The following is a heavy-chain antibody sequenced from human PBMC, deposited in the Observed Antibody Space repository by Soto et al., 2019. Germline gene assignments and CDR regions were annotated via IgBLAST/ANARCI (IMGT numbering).Heavy chain of an antibody. Sequence: GGSLRLSCAASGFTFSSYAMHWVRQAPGKGLEWVSVISGGGGSKYYADSVKGRFTISRDNSKNTLYLQMNSLRAEDTAVYYCAKDRYDYGDYCGQGTLVTVSS. J-gene: IGHJ4*02. D-gene: IGHD3-16*02. V-gene: IGHV3-23*01. CDR1: GFTFSSYA. CDR2: ISGGGGSK. CDR3: AKDRYDYGDY.